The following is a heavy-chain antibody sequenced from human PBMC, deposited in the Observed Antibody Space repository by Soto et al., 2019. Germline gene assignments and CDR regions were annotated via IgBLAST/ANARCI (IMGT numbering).Heavy chain of an antibody. Sequence: GGSLRLSCAASGVTFSSYAMSWVRQAPGKGLEWVSTISGSGGSTNYAASVKGRFTISRDNSKNTLYLQMNSLRVEDTAVCYCAKVRASIVGDFDSWGQGTLVTVSS. CDR3: AKVRASIVGDFDS. CDR2: ISGSGGST. J-gene: IGHJ4*02. D-gene: IGHD1-26*01. V-gene: IGHV3-23*01. CDR1: GVTFSSYA.